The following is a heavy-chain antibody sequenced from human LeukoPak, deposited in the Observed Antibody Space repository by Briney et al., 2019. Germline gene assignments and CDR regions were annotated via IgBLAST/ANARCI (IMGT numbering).Heavy chain of an antibody. CDR3: SRASYLLGALRD. CDR2: INWNGGTT. Sequence: GGSLRLSCAASGFTFDNYGMSWVRQAPGKGLEWVSGINWNGGTTGYADSVKGRFTISRDNAKNSLYLQMNNLRAEDTAVYYCSRASYLLGALRDWGQGTLVIVS. D-gene: IGHD1-26*01. CDR1: GFTFDNYG. J-gene: IGHJ4*02. V-gene: IGHV3-20*04.